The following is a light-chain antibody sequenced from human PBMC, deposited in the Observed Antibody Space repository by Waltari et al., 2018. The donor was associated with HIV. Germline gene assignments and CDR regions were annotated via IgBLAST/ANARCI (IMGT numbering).Light chain of an antibody. V-gene: IGLV1-47*01. J-gene: IGLJ3*02. CDR1: SSNIGRNY. Sequence: QSMLTQPPSASGTPGQRVTISCSGSSSNIGRNYVYWYQQLPGTAPNLLIYRNNHRPSWVPDRFSGPKSGTSACLASSGLRSEDEADYYCAAWDDSLSGPNWVFAGGTKLTVL. CDR2: RNN. CDR3: AAWDDSLSGPNWV.